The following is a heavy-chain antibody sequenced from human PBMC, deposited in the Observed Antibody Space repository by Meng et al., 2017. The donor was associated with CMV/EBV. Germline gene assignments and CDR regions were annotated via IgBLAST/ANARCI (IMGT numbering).Heavy chain of an antibody. V-gene: IGHV3-21*01. CDR1: GFTFSSYW. CDR3: ARLYTGYFDY. CDR2: ISSSSYI. J-gene: IGHJ4*02. Sequence: GGSLRLSCAASGFTFSSYWMNWVRQAPGKGLEWVSSISSSSYIYYADSVKGRFTISRDNAKNSLYLQMNSLRAEDTAVYYCARLYTGYFDYWGQGTLVTVSS. D-gene: IGHD3-10*01.